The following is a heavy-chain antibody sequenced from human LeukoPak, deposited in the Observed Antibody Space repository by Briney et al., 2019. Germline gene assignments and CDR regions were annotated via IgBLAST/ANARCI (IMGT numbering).Heavy chain of an antibody. D-gene: IGHD2-2*01. Sequence: PGGSLGLSCAASGFTFRTYSIIWVRQAPGKGLEWVSHIGGSGSFIYYADSVKGRFTISRDNAKNSVFLQMNSLRAEDTAVYYCARFLASWDRYYMDVWGKGTTVSVSS. J-gene: IGHJ6*03. CDR3: ARFLASWDRYYMDV. V-gene: IGHV3-48*01. CDR1: GFTFRTYS. CDR2: IGGSGSFI.